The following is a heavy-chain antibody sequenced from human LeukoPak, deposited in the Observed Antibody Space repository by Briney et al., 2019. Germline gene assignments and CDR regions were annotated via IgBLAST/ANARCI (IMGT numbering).Heavy chain of an antibody. D-gene: IGHD2-15*01. V-gene: IGHV3-33*08. CDR3: ATDRATQYFDY. Sequence: QPGGSLRLSCVASGFTFSSYGMHWVRQAPGKGLEWVAFIWYDGSNKYYADSVKGRFTISRDNSRNTLFLQMNSLRAEDTAVYYCATDRATQYFDYWGQGTLVTVSS. J-gene: IGHJ4*02. CDR1: GFTFSSYG. CDR2: IWYDGSNK.